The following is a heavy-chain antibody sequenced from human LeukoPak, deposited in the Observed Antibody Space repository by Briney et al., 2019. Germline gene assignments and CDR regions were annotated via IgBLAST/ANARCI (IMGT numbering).Heavy chain of an antibody. Sequence: PSETLSLTCTVSGGSISSGGYYWSWIRQPPGKGLEWIGYIYHSGSTYYNPSLKSRVTISVDTSKNQFSLKLSSVTAADTAVYYCARDATGGDYYYYYYMDVWGKGTTVTVSS. CDR3: ARDATGGDYYYYYYMDV. V-gene: IGHV4-30-2*01. D-gene: IGHD4-11*01. J-gene: IGHJ6*03. CDR2: IYHSGST. CDR1: GGSISSGGYY.